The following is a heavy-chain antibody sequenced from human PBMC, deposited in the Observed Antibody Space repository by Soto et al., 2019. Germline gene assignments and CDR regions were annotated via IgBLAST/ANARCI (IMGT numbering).Heavy chain of an antibody. Sequence: SETMSSTCTVAYGSIKVRGYYCIFISQPPGKGLEWLATIYYTGSTYYTPSLKSRVSISADTSKNQFSLKLTSVTAADTAVYHCVSGGRWETPQDYWGQRTLVLV. J-gene: IGHJ4*02. CDR1: YGSIKVRGYY. D-gene: IGHD2-15*01. V-gene: IGHV4-39*01. CDR2: IYYTGST. CDR3: VSGGRWETPQDY.